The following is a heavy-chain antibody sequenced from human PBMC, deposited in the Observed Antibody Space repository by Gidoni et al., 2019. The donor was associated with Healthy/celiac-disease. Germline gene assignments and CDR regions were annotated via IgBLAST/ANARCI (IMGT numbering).Heavy chain of an antibody. CDR2: INHSGST. D-gene: IGHD2-15*01. CDR3: ARGLGYCSGGSCYSGGRYFDY. CDR1: GGSFSGYY. J-gene: IGHJ4*02. V-gene: IGHV4-34*01. Sequence: QVQLQQWGAGLLKPSETLSLTCAVYGGSFSGYYWSWIRQPPGKGLEWIGEINHSGSTNYNPSLKSRVTISVDTSKNQFSLKLSSVTAADTAVYYCARGLGYCSGGSCYSGGRYFDYWGQGTLVTVSS.